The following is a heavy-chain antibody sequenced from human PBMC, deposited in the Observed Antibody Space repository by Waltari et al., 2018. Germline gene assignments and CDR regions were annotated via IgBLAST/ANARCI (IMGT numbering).Heavy chain of an antibody. J-gene: IGHJ4*02. Sequence: QVQVVESGGGVVRPGGSLRLSCAAPGFPFTSYAMHWVRQAPGKGLEWIAFIRHDASNKFYVDSVKGRFTISRDVSSHTLYLQMDRLRSEDTAVYFCQFVHWNGDFDFWGQGTLVTVSS. D-gene: IGHD1-1*01. CDR3: QFVHWNGDFDF. CDR1: GFPFTSYA. CDR2: IRHDASNK. V-gene: IGHV3-30*02.